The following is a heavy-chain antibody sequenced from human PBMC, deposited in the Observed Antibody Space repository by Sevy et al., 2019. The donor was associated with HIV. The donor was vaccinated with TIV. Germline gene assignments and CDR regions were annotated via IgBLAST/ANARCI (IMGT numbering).Heavy chain of an antibody. J-gene: IGHJ6*02. CDR1: GFTFSTYA. D-gene: IGHD3-22*01. Sequence: GGSLRLSCAASGFTFSTYAMHWVRQAPGKGLEWVAVISYDGSIKYSADSVKGRFTISRDNSKNTLYLQMNSLRPEDTALYYCAGERTYYYDSSGSDYGYYGMDVWGQGATVTVSS. CDR2: ISYDGSIK. V-gene: IGHV3-30*04. CDR3: AGERTYYYDSSGSDYGYYGMDV.